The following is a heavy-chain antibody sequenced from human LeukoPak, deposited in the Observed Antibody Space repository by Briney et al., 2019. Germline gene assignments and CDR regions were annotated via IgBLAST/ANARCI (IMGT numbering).Heavy chain of an antibody. CDR3: ARAGYSYGFDF. CDR2: VFYSGTT. Sequence: PSETLSLTCTVSGASISSVGYSWSWIRQSPGQGLEWIGCVFYSGTTYYNPSLKSRVTISLTKSKNLFSLKLDSVTAADTAVYYCARAGYSYGFDFWGQGALIAVSS. J-gene: IGHJ4*02. CDR1: GASISSVGYS. D-gene: IGHD5-18*01. V-gene: IGHV4-30-2*06.